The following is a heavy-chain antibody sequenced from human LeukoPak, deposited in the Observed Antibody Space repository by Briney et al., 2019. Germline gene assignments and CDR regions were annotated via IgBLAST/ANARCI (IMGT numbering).Heavy chain of an antibody. D-gene: IGHD4-17*01. CDR2: FYSVGST. V-gene: IGHV3-53*01. Sequence: GGSLRLSCAASGFTVSSNYMSWVRQAPGKGLEWVSVFYSVGSTYYADSVKGRFTISRDNSKNTLYLQMYSLRAEDTAVYYCARGLDYGDYFDCWGQGTLVTVSS. J-gene: IGHJ4*02. CDR3: ARGLDYGDYFDC. CDR1: GFTVSSNY.